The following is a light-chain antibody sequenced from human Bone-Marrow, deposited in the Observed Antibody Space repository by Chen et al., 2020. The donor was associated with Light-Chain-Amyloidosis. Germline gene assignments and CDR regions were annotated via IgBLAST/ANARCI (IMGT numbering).Light chain of an antibody. CDR1: SSDVGGDNH. CDR3: SSYTITNTLV. V-gene: IGLV2-14*01. J-gene: IGLJ1*01. CDR2: EVT. Sequence: QSALTQPASVSGSPGQSITISCTGTSSDVGGDNHVSWYQQPPDKAPKLMIYEVTNRPSWVPDRFSGSKADNTASLTISGLQTEDEADYFGSSYTITNTLVFGSGTRVTGL.